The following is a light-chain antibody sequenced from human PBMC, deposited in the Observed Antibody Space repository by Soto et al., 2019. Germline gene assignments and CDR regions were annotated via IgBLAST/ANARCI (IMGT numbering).Light chain of an antibody. CDR2: DAS. V-gene: IGKV3-11*01. CDR3: QQRSNWRGT. Sequence: EIVLTQSPVTLSLSPGERATLSCRASQSISKYLAWYQQKPGQAPRLLIYDASNRASGIPARFSGSGSGTDFTLTISSLEPEDFAVYYCQQRSNWRGTFGAGTKVDIK. J-gene: IGKJ4*01. CDR1: QSISKY.